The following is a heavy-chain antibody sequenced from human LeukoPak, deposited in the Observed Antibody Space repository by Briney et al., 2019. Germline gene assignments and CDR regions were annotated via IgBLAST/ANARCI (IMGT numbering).Heavy chain of an antibody. D-gene: IGHD5-18*01. CDR2: ISGSGGST. CDR1: GFTFSSYD. J-gene: IGHJ4*02. V-gene: IGHV3-23*01. Sequence: GGTLRLSCAVSGFTFSSYDMSWVRQAPGKGLEWVSAISGSGGSTYYADSVKGRFTISRDNSKNTLYLQMNSLRAEDTAVYYCAKGRKTDTAILNYWGQGTLVTVSS. CDR3: AKGRKTDTAILNY.